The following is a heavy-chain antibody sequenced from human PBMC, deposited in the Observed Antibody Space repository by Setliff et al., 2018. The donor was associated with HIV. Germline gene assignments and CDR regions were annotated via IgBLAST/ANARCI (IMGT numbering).Heavy chain of an antibody. D-gene: IGHD6-13*01. CDR3: ATSSVAMTAGGDLDY. J-gene: IGHJ4*02. CDR2: INHGGIT. Sequence: SETLSLTCAVYGETFSGYYWSWIRQTPGKGLEWIGEINHGGITNSNPSLKSRVTISVDTSKNQFSLKLSSVTAEDTAVYYCATSSVAMTAGGDLDYWGQGTLVTVSS. CDR1: GETFSGYY. V-gene: IGHV4-34*08.